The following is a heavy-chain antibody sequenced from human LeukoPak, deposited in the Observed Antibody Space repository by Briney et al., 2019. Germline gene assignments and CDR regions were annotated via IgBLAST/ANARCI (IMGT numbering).Heavy chain of an antibody. J-gene: IGHJ3*02. Sequence: GGSLRLSCAASGFTFSSYTMNWVRQAPGKGLEWVSSISDSSSYIYYADPVKGRFTISRDNATNSLYLQMNSLRAEDTAVYYCARGYCSGGTCYWAAFDIWGQGTLVTVSS. D-gene: IGHD2-15*01. CDR3: ARGYCSGGTCYWAAFDI. V-gene: IGHV3-21*01. CDR1: GFTFSSYT. CDR2: ISDSSSYI.